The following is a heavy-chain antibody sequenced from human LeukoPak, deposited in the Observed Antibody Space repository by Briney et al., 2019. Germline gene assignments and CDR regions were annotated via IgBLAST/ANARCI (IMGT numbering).Heavy chain of an antibody. J-gene: IGHJ6*02. CDR1: GFTFSTYW. CDR2: IKQDGSEK. Sequence: RGSLRLSCAASGFTFSTYWMGWVRQAPGKGLEWVANIKQDGSEKYYVDSVKGRFTISRDNAKNSLYLQMNSLRAEDTAVYYCARESQYYYDSSGYLDYYYGMDVWGQGTTVTVS. CDR3: ARESQYYYDSSGYLDYYYGMDV. V-gene: IGHV3-7*01. D-gene: IGHD3-22*01.